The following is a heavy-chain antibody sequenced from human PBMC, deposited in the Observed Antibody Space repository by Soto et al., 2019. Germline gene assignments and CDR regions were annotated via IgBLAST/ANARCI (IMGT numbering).Heavy chain of an antibody. V-gene: IGHV3-11*06. CDR2: XXXSXNYT. CDR1: GFXFSDYY. J-gene: IGHJ6*02. D-gene: IGHD3-10*01. CDR3: ARGITMVRGVIITERGYGMDV. Sequence: GESLKISXAXSGFXFSDYYMXWIXQXXGKGLEWVSXXXXSXNYTNYANSGKGRFTISRDNAKNSLYLQMKGLRAEDTAVYYCARGITMVRGVIITERGYGMDVWGQGTTVTVSS.